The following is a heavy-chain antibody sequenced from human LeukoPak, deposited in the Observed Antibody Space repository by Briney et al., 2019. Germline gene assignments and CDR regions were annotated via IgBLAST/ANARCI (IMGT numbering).Heavy chain of an antibody. CDR1: GFTFSSYA. V-gene: IGHV3-23*01. Sequence: GGPLRLSCAASGFTFSSYAMTWVRQAPGKGLGWVSTISDSGGNTYYADSVAGRFTISRGNSRVTLYLQMNSLRADDTAVYFCARGGFLGPDYWGQGTLVTVSS. J-gene: IGHJ4*02. CDR2: ISDSGGNT. CDR3: ARGGFLGPDY. D-gene: IGHD3-16*01.